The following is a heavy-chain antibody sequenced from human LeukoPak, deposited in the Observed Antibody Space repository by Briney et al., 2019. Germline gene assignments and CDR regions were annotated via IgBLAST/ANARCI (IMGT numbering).Heavy chain of an antibody. J-gene: IGHJ4*02. CDR1: GGSIGSDY. CDR3: AKYGNSGWVIDN. V-gene: IGHV4-59*08. CDR2: IYYTGAT. D-gene: IGHD6-19*01. Sequence: SETLSLTCTVSGGSIGSDYWTWIRQPPGKGLEYIGYIYYTGATNYNPSLKSRVTISVDASKNQFSLKLSSVTAADTAVYFCAKYGNSGWVIDNWGQGTLVTVSS.